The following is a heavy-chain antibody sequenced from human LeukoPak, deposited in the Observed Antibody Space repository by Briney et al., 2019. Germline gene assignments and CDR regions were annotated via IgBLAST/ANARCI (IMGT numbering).Heavy chain of an antibody. Sequence: PGGSLRLSCAASGFTFSSYWMHWVRQAPGKGLVWVSRINSDGSSTSYADSVKGRFTISRDNAKNTLYLQMNSLRAEDTAVYYCAREVRGSYFRLDYWGQGTLVTVSS. CDR3: AREVRGSYFRLDY. CDR2: INSDGSST. J-gene: IGHJ4*02. D-gene: IGHD1-26*01. CDR1: GFTFSSYW. V-gene: IGHV3-74*01.